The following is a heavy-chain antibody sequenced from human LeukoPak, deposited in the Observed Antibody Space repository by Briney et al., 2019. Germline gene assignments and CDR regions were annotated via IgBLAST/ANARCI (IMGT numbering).Heavy chain of an antibody. Sequence: ASVKVSCKASGYTFTSYGISWVRQAPGQGREWMGWISAYNGNTNYAQKLQGRVTMTTDTSTSTAYMELRSLRSDDTAVYYCARIWSRGHAFDIWGQGTMVTVSS. CDR2: ISAYNGNT. CDR3: ARIWSRGHAFDI. V-gene: IGHV1-18*01. J-gene: IGHJ3*02. D-gene: IGHD3-10*01. CDR1: GYTFTSYG.